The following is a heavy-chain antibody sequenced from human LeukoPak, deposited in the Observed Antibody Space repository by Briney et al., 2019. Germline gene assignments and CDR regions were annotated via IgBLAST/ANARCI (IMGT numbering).Heavy chain of an antibody. CDR3: ARDTSGYTFDD. J-gene: IGHJ4*02. D-gene: IGHD5-18*01. V-gene: IGHV3-21*01. CDR1: GFTFSSYS. CDR2: ISATSNYM. Sequence: GGSLRLSCAASGFTFSSYSMNCVRQAPGKGLEWVSSISATSNYMYYADSVKGRFTISRDNAKNSLYLQMNSLRAEDTAVYYCARDTSGYTFDDWGQGTLVTVSS.